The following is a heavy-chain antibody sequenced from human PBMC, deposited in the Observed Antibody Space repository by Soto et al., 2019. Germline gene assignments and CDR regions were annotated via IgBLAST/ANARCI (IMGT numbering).Heavy chain of an antibody. CDR1: GFTFSNYG. CDR2: LPEIGTNT. D-gene: IGHD1-26*01. CDR3: AKKSGVGATWYFDY. Sequence: GGSLRLSCAASGFTFSNYGMGWVRQAPGKGLEWVSALPEIGTNTYYADSVKGRFTISRDNSKNTLFLQINNLRAGDTAVYYCAKKSGVGATWYFDYWGQGALVTVFS. V-gene: IGHV3-23*01. J-gene: IGHJ4*02.